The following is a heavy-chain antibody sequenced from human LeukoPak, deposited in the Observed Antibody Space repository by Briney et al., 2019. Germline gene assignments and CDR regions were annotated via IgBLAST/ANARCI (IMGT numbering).Heavy chain of an antibody. Sequence: SQTLSLTCTVSGGSISSGGYYWSWIRQHPGKGLEWIGYIYYSGSTYYNPSLKSRVTISVDTSKNQFSLKLSSVTAADTAVYYCARSRSVYQLLQVGAFDIWGQGTVVTVSS. CDR3: ARSRSVYQLLQVGAFDI. D-gene: IGHD2-2*01. CDR2: IYYSGST. CDR1: GGSISSGGYY. V-gene: IGHV4-31*03. J-gene: IGHJ3*02.